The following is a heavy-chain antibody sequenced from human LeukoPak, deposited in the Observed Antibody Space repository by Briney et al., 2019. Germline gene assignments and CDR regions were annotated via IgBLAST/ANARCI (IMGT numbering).Heavy chain of an antibody. D-gene: IGHD1-26*01. CDR2: ISGSGGST. J-gene: IGHJ3*02. Sequence: PGGSLRLSCATSGFTFSTYAMSWVRQAPGKGLEWVSAISGSGGSTYYADSVKGRFTTSRDNAKNSLYLQMNSLRAEDTAVYYCARVRSAFDIWGQGTMVTVSS. V-gene: IGHV3-23*01. CDR3: ARVRSAFDI. CDR1: GFTFSTYA.